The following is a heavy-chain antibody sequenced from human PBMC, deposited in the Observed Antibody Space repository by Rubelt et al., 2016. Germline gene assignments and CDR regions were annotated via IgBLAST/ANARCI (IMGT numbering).Heavy chain of an antibody. CDR1: GYTFTSYG. CDR3: ARNKIGSGWYDY. D-gene: IGHD6-19*01. CDR2: ISAYNGTT. J-gene: IGHJ4*02. Sequence: QVQLVQSGAEVKKPGASVKVSCKASGYTFTSYGISWVRQAPGQGLEWMGWISAYNGTTNYAQKFQGRVTLTTDTSTSTVYMELRSLRSDDTAVYYCARNKIGSGWYDYWGQGTLVTVSS. V-gene: IGHV1-18*01.